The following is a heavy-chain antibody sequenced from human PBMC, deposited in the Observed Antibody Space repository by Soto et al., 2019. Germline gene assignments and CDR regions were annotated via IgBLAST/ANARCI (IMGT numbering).Heavy chain of an antibody. V-gene: IGHV1-69*01. CDR1: GGAFSDSV. J-gene: IGHJ4*02. Sequence: QVQLVQSGPEVKKPGSSVKVSCKASGGAFSDSVTSWVRRAPGQGLEWMGGIVPIFGKANLAETFQDRVTMTADESTSTAYMKLSSLRSEYTAVYYCARGRYGSNYYFDYWGQGTLVTVSS. CDR3: ARGRYGSNYYFDY. CDR2: IVPIFGKA. D-gene: IGHD2-2*01.